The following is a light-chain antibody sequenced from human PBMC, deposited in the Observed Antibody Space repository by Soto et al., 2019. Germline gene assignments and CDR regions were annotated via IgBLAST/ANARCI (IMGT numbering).Light chain of an antibody. CDR3: QHYKTWPLA. CDR1: QSVRSD. Sequence: EIVMTQSPATVSVSPGEGATLSCRASQSVRSDLAWYQHKPGLAPRLLIYGVSTRATGIPVRFSGSGSGTEFTLTISSLQSEDFAVYYCQHYKTWPLAFGGGTKVDNK. V-gene: IGKV3-15*01. CDR2: GVS. J-gene: IGKJ4*01.